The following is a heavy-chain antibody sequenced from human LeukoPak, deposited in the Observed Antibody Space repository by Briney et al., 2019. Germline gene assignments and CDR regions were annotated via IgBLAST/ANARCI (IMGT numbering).Heavy chain of an antibody. J-gene: IGHJ4*02. CDR1: GFTFSSYA. D-gene: IGHD6-19*01. V-gene: IGHV3-23*01. Sequence: GGSLRLSCAASGFTFSSYAMSWVRQAPGKGLEWVSGISGSGGSTYYADSVKGRFTISRDNSKSTLYLQLNSLRAEDTAVYYCAARKVAGTDTYYFDYWGQGTLVTVSS. CDR2: ISGSGGST. CDR3: AARKVAGTDTYYFDY.